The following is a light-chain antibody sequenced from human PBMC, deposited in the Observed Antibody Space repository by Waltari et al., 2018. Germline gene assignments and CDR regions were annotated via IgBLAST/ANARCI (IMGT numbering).Light chain of an antibody. Sequence: DIVMTQTPLSLSVTPGQPASISCKSSQSLFHSDGKTHLYWYLQKPGQSPQLLIYEVSSRFSGVSHRFSGSGSGTDCTLQISRVEAEDVGMYYCMQGVEAPVTFGGGTKLEIK. J-gene: IGKJ4*01. V-gene: IGKV2-29*03. CDR2: EVS. CDR1: QSLFHSDGKTH. CDR3: MQGVEAPVT.